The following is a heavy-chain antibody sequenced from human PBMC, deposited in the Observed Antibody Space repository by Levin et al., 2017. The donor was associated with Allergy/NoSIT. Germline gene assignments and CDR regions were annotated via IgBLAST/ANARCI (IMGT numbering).Heavy chain of an antibody. J-gene: IGHJ4*02. CDR2: ISGSGGST. V-gene: IGHV3-23*01. Sequence: GESLKISCAASGFTFSSYAMSWVRQAPGKGLEWVSAISGSGGSTYYADSVKGRFTISRDNSKNTLYLQMNSLRAEDTAVYYCAKGDSSSWYPPGLVDYWGQGTLVTVSS. CDR3: AKGDSSSWYPPGLVDY. CDR1: GFTFSSYA. D-gene: IGHD6-13*01.